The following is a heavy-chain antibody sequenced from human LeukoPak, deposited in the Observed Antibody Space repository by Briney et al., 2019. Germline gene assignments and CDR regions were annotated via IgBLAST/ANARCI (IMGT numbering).Heavy chain of an antibody. CDR3: ASWGLRRYDSSGLDY. D-gene: IGHD3-22*01. V-gene: IGHV1-2*02. CDR1: GYTFTGYY. J-gene: IGHJ4*02. CDR2: INPNSGGT. Sequence: GASVKVSCKASGYTFTGYYMHWVRQAPGQGLEWMGWINPNSGGTNYAQRFQGRVTMTRDTSISTAYMELSRLRSDDTAVYYCASWGLRRYDSSGLDYWGQGTLVTVSS.